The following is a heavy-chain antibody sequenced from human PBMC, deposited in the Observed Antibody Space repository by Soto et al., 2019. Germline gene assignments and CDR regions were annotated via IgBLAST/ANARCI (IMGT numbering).Heavy chain of an antibody. J-gene: IGHJ5*02. CDR2: IYYSGST. V-gene: IGHV4-61*01. D-gene: IGHD3-3*01. Sequence: SETLSLTCTVSGGSVSSGSYYWSWIRQPPGKGLEWIGYIYYSGSTNYNPSLKSRVTISVDTSKNPFSLKLSSVTAADTAVYYCARGLTIFGVVIISSVAGWFDPWGQGTLVTVSS. CDR3: ARGLTIFGVVIISSVAGWFDP. CDR1: GGSVSSGSYY.